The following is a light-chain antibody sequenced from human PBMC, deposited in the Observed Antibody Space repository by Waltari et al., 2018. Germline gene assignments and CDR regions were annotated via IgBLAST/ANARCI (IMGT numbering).Light chain of an antibody. CDR3: QQYFSFPPT. CDR2: WAS. Sequence: DLVLTQSPDSLAVSLGEMATITCKSSQDILYGSNNDNYFTWYQQKPGQPPRVLIYWASTRESGVPDRFSGSGSGTDFTLTISSLQAEDVAVYYCQQYFSFPPTFGGGTKVEIK. CDR1: QDILYGSNNDNY. J-gene: IGKJ4*01. V-gene: IGKV4-1*01.